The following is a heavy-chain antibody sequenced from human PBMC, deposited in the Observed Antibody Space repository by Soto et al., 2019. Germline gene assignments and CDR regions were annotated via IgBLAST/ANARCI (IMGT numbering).Heavy chain of an antibody. CDR2: IYYSGST. CDR3: TRVPTP. J-gene: IGHJ5*02. Sequence: PSETLSLTCAVYGWSFSGYYWSWIRQHPGKGLEWIGYIYYSGSTYYNPSLKSRVTISVDRSKNQFSLKLSSVTAADTAVYYCTRVPTPWGQGTLVTVSS. V-gene: IGHV4-34*01. CDR1: GWSFSGYY.